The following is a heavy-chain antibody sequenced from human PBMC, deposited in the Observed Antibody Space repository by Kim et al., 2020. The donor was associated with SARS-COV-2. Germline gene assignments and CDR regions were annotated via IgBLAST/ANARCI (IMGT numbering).Heavy chain of an antibody. CDR1: GFTFSSYA. D-gene: IGHD2-21*01. V-gene: IGHV3-30*04. J-gene: IGHJ6*02. Sequence: GGSLRLSCAASGFTFSSYAMHWVRQAPGKGLEWVAVISYDGSNKYYADSVKGRFTISRDNSKNTLYLQMNSLRAEDTAMYYCARDLFLFTPYYYYYSGMDAWGQGATVTVSS. CDR2: ISYDGSNK. CDR3: ARDLFLFTPYYYYYSGMDA.